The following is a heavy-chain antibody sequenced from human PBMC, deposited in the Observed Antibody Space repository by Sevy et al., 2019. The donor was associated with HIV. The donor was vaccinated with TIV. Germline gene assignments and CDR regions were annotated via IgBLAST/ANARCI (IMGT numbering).Heavy chain of an antibody. D-gene: IGHD3-22*01. J-gene: IGHJ6*02. V-gene: IGHV3-23*01. CDR1: GFTFSTYA. CDR3: AKDAYYYDSSGYSMSQWYYGMDV. CDR2: ISGSGGDT. Sequence: GGSLRLSCAASGFTFSTYAMSWVRQAPGKGLEWVSDISGSGGDTYYADSVKGRFTISRDNSKNTLYLKMNSLRAEDTAVYYCAKDAYYYDSSGYSMSQWYYGMDVWGQGTTVTVSS.